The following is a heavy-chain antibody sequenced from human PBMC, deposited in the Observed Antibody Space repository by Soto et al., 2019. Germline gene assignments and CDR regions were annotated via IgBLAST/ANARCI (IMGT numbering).Heavy chain of an antibody. CDR3: ARAILRLFFCSSNHCYELDY. D-gene: IGHD2-2*01. J-gene: IGHJ4*02. V-gene: IGHV2-26*01. CDR2: IFSNDEK. CDR1: GFSLSGPRMG. Sequence: SGPTLVNPTETLTLTCTVSGFSLSGPRMGVSWIRQPPGKALEWLAHIFSNDEKSYSTSLKSRLTISKDTSKSQVVLTMTNMDHMDTAKYYCARAILRLFFCSSNHCYELDYWCQGILVTVS.